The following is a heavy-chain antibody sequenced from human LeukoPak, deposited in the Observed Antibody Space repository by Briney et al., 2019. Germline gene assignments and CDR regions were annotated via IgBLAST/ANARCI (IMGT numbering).Heavy chain of an antibody. V-gene: IGHV4-61*02. CDR1: GGSISTTSYY. Sequence: SETLSLTCTVSGGSISTTSYYWSWIRQPAGKALEWIGRIYTTGSTNYNPSLKSRVTISVDTSNNQLSLKLNSVTAADTAVYYCARSPPPRDGYNYGAFDIWGQGTLVSVSS. D-gene: IGHD5-24*01. CDR2: IYTTGST. CDR3: ARSPPPRDGYNYGAFDI. J-gene: IGHJ3*02.